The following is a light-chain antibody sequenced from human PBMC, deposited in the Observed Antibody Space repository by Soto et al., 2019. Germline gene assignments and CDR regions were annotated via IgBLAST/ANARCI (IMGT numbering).Light chain of an antibody. CDR2: GAS. Sequence: EIVITQSPSTLSVSPGERATLTCRASQSVSSNLGWYQHKPGQAPRLLIYGASTRATGIPARFSGSGSGTDFTLTISSLQSEDFAVYYCQQYNNWPPVTFGPGTKVDIK. V-gene: IGKV3-15*01. CDR1: QSVSSN. J-gene: IGKJ3*01. CDR3: QQYNNWPPVT.